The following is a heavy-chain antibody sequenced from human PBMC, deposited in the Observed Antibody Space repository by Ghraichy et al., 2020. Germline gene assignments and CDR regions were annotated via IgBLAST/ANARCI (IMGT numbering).Heavy chain of an antibody. J-gene: IGHJ4*02. CDR1: GFTFSSYS. CDR3: AKEEYDDSSGYEC. V-gene: IGHV3-23*01. D-gene: IGHD3-22*01. CDR2: ISSSGGST. Sequence: GGSLRLSCAASGFTFSSYSMSWVRQAPGKGLEWVSAISSSGGSTYYADSVKGRFTISRDNSKNTLYLQMNRLRAEDTAVYYCAKEEYDDSSGYECWGQGTLVTVSS.